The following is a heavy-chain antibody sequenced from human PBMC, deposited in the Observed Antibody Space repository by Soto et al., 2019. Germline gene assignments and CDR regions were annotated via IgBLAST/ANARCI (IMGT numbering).Heavy chain of an antibody. Sequence: PGLPMRVACRTSEVPSTRCALHCVSKTPGKGLEWVAVIWSTGDRENYAESVKGRFTISRDNSKNTLYLQMNSLRAEDTAVYYCAKVDGSGSYYRRLNWFDPWGQGTLVTVSS. CDR2: IWSTGDRE. V-gene: IGHV3-33*06. D-gene: IGHD3-10*01. CDR3: AKVDGSGSYYRRLNWFDP. CDR1: EVPSTRCA. J-gene: IGHJ5*02.